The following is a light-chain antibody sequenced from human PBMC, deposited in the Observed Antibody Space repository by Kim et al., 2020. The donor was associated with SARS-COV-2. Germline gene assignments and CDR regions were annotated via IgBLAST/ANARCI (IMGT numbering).Light chain of an antibody. Sequence: SYELTQPPSVSVSPGQTATVTCSGNRLGNTYASWYQQKPGQSPVLVIYQDKKRPSGIPERFSGSNSGNTATLTIGGTQTMDEADYYCQAWDSSTAVFGGGTKLTVL. V-gene: IGLV3-1*01. CDR2: QDK. CDR1: RLGNTY. CDR3: QAWDSSTAV. J-gene: IGLJ3*02.